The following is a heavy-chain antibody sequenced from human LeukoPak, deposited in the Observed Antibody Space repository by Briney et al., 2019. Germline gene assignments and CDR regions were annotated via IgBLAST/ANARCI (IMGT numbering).Heavy chain of an antibody. Sequence: SETLSLTCTVSGGSISSYYWSWIRQPPGKGLEWIGYIYYSGSTNYNPSLKSRVTISVDTSKNQFSLTLSSVTAADTAVYYCARADNWGSSWYFDYWGQGTLVTVSS. CDR1: GGSISSYY. D-gene: IGHD7-27*01. J-gene: IGHJ4*02. CDR3: ARADNWGSSWYFDY. V-gene: IGHV4-59*01. CDR2: IYYSGST.